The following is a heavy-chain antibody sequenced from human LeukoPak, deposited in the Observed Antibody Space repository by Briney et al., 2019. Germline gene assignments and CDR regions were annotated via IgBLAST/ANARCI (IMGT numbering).Heavy chain of an antibody. D-gene: IGHD6-19*01. J-gene: IGHJ3*02. Sequence: ASVKVSCKASGYTFTSYYMHWVRQAPGQGLEWMGIINPSGGSTSYAQKFQGRVTMTRDTSTSTVSMELSSLRSEDTAVYYCARDRVVAGNFGAFDIWGQGTMVTVSS. CDR1: GYTFTSYY. CDR3: ARDRVVAGNFGAFDI. CDR2: INPSGGST. V-gene: IGHV1-46*01.